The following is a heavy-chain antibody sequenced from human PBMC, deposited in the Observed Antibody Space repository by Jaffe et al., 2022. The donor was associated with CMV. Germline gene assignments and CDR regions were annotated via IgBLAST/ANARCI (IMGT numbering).Heavy chain of an antibody. CDR3: ARVPRIAAAGRGVDY. Sequence: EVQLVESGGGLVKPGGSLRLSCAASGFTFSSYSMNWVRQAPGKGLEWVSSISSSSSYIYYADSVKGRFTISRDNAKNSLYLQMNSLRAEDTAVYYCARVPRIAAAGRGVDYWGQGTLVTVSS. CDR1: GFTFSSYS. J-gene: IGHJ4*02. D-gene: IGHD6-13*01. V-gene: IGHV3-21*01. CDR2: ISSSSSYI.